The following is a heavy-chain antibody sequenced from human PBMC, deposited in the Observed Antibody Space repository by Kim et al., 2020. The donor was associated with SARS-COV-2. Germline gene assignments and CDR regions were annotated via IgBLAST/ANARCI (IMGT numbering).Heavy chain of an antibody. CDR1: GFTFDDYA. V-gene: IGHV3-9*01. Sequence: GGSLRLSCAASGFTFDDYAMHWVRQAPGKGLEWVSGISWNSGSIGYADSVKGRFTISRDNAKNSLYLQMNSLRAEDTALYYCAKGDNAYGDYVDAFDIWGQGTMVTVSS. J-gene: IGHJ3*02. CDR2: ISWNSGSI. D-gene: IGHD4-17*01. CDR3: AKGDNAYGDYVDAFDI.